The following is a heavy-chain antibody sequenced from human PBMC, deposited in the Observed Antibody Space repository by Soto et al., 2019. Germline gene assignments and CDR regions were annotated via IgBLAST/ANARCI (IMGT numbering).Heavy chain of an antibody. CDR3: ARDPGSSHNYYHYNMDV. D-gene: IGHD6-13*01. Sequence: GGSLRLSCAASGFTFSSYGMHWVRQAPGKGLEWVAVISYAGSNQYYADSVKGRFTISRDNSKSTLYLQMNSLRAEDTAVYYCARDPGSSHNYYHYNMDVWGQGTTVTVSS. CDR1: GFTFSSYG. CDR2: ISYAGSNQ. J-gene: IGHJ6*02. V-gene: IGHV3-30*19.